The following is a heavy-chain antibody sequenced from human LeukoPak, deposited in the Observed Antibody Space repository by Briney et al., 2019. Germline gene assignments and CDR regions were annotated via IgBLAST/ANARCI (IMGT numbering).Heavy chain of an antibody. D-gene: IGHD2-15*01. J-gene: IGHJ6*04. Sequence: GGSLRLSCAASGFTFSSYGMHWVRQAPGKGLEWVAVISYDGSNKYYADSVKGRFTISRDNSKNTLYLQMNSLRAEDTAVYYCARGPGYSGHGMDVWGKGTTVTVSS. V-gene: IGHV3-30*19. CDR2: ISYDGSNK. CDR3: ARGPGYSGHGMDV. CDR1: GFTFSSYG.